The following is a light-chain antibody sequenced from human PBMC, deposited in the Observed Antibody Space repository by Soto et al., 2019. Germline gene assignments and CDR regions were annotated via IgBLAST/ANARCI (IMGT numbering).Light chain of an antibody. Sequence: EIVLTQSPGTLSLSAGERATLSCRASQSVSSNYFAWFQQRPGQAPRLLIYGVSTRATGTPDRFSASGSATEFTLNIYRLEPEDFAVYYCHQYGASPWTFGQGTKVEIK. CDR2: GVS. CDR3: HQYGASPWT. CDR1: QSVSSNY. V-gene: IGKV3-20*01. J-gene: IGKJ1*01.